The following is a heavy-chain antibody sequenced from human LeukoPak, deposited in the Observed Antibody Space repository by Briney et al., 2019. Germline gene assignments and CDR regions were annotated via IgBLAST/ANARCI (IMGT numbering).Heavy chain of an antibody. J-gene: IGHJ4*02. D-gene: IGHD3-9*01. CDR3: ARAPYSNYDILTGYLGQIQIDY. CDR2: ISSSSSYI. Sequence: GGSLRLSCAASGFTFSSYSMNWVRQAPGKGLEWVSSISSSSSYIYYADSVKGRFTISRDNAKNSLYLQMNSLRAEDTAVYYCARAPYSNYDILTGYLGQIQIDYWGQGTLVTVSS. V-gene: IGHV3-21*01. CDR1: GFTFSSYS.